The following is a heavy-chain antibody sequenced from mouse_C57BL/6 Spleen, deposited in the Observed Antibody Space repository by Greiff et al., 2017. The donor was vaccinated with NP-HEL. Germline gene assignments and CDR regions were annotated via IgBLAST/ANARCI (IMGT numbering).Heavy chain of an antibody. CDR2: ITPNYGTT. V-gene: IGHV1-39*01. Sequence: EVKLQESGPELVKPGASVKISCKASGYSFTDYNMNWVKQSNGKSLEWIGVITPNYGTTSYNQKFKGKATLTVDQSSSTAYMQLNSLTSEDSAVYYCARGYYGSSSAWFAYWGQGTLVTVSA. D-gene: IGHD1-1*01. CDR3: ARGYYGSSSAWFAY. J-gene: IGHJ3*01. CDR1: GYSFTDYN.